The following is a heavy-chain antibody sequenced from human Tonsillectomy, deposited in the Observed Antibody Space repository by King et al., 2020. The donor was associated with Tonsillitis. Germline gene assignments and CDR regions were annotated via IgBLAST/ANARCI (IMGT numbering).Heavy chain of an antibody. CDR2: IYYSGST. D-gene: IGHD3-10*01. Sequence: VQLQESGPGLVKPSETLSLTCTVSGGSISTYYWSWIRQPPGQGLEWIGYIYYSGSTNYNPSLKSRVTISVDTSKNQFSLKLSSVTAADTAVYYCAREGRTPQGYSDLWGRGTLVTVSS. J-gene: IGHJ2*01. CDR1: GGSISTYY. CDR3: AREGRTPQGYSDL. V-gene: IGHV4-59*01.